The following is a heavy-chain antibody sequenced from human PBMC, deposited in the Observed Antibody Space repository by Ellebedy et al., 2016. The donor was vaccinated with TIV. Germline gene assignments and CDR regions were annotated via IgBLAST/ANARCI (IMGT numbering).Heavy chain of an antibody. V-gene: IGHV1-69*04. J-gene: IGHJ4*02. CDR2: IIPILGIA. CDR1: GGTFSSYA. CDR3: ARDLPYSSGWCYFDY. Sequence: SVKVSXXASGGTFSSYAISWVRQAPGQGLEWMGRIIPILGIANYAQKFQGRVTITADKSTSTAYMELSSLRSEDTAVYYCARDLPYSSGWCYFDYWGQGTLVTVSS. D-gene: IGHD6-19*01.